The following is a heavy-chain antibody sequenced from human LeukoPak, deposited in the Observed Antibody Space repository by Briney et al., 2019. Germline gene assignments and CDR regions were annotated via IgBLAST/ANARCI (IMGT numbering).Heavy chain of an antibody. D-gene: IGHD1-1*01. V-gene: IGHV4-34*01. CDR3: ARGPTISETGYFDY. CDR1: GGSFSTYY. J-gene: IGHJ4*03. CDR2: INHRGDT. Sequence: SETLSLTCAVYGGSFSTYYWSWIRQSPGKGLEWITEINHRGDTNYNPSVKSRVTISVDTSKSQFSLKVSSLTAADTAVYYCARGPTISETGYFDYWGQGTLVTVSS.